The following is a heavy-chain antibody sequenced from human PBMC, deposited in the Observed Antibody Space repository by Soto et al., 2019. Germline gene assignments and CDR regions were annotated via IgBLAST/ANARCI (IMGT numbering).Heavy chain of an antibody. V-gene: IGHV3-33*01. CDR2: IWYDGSNK. CDR3: AAGEPLNY. D-gene: IGHD3-10*01. CDR1: GFTFSNYG. J-gene: IGHJ4*02. Sequence: QMQLVESGGGVVQPGRSLRLSCAASGFTFSNYGMHWVRQAPGKGLEWVAIIWYDGSNKYYADSVKGRFTISRDNSKHTVYLQMNSLRAEDTAMYYCAAGEPLNYRGQGTLVTVSS.